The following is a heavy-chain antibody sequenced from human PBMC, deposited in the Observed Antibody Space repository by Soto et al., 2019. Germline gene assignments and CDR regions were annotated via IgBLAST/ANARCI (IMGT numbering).Heavy chain of an antibody. CDR3: AKDQGGSRYEIDY. D-gene: IGHD1-1*01. CDR2: ISGSGGST. CDR1: GFTFSNYA. V-gene: IGHV3-23*01. J-gene: IGHJ4*02. Sequence: PGGSLRLSCAASGFTFSNYAVTWVRQAPGKGLEWVSTISGSGGSTYYADSVKGRFTISRDNSKNTLYLQMNSLRAEDTAVYYCAKDQGGSRYEIDYWGQGTPVTGSS.